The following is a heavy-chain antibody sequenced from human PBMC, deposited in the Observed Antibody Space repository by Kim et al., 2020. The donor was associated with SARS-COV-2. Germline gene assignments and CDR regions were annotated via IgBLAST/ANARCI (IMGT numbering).Heavy chain of an antibody. CDR3: ARGVYYDFWSGYYPYYFAS. V-gene: IGHV3-53*01. Sequence: GRFTISRDNSQNTLYLQMNSLRAEETAVYYCARGVYYDFWSGYYPYYFASWGQGTLVTVSS. J-gene: IGHJ4*02. D-gene: IGHD3-3*01.